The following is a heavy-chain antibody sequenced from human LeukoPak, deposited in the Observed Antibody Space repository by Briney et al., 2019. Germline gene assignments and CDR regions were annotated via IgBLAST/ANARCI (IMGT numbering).Heavy chain of an antibody. CDR2: INAYNGNT. V-gene: IGHV1-18*01. Sequence: GASLKVSCKAYGYTFTSYGISWVRQAPGQGLEWMGWINAYNGNTNYAQKPQGRVTMTTDTSTSTAYMELRSLRSDDTAVYYCARVIAAALDYWGQGTLVTVSS. D-gene: IGHD6-13*01. J-gene: IGHJ4*02. CDR3: ARVIAAALDY. CDR1: GYTFTSYG.